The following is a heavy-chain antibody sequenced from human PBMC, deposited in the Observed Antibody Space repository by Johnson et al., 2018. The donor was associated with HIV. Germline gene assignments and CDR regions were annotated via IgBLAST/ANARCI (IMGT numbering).Heavy chain of an antibody. V-gene: IGHV3-7*01. D-gene: IGHD6-19*01. Sequence: VQLVESGGGLVQPGGSLRLSCAASGFTISSYWMSWVRQAPGKGLEWVANIKEDGSEKYYVESLKGRFTISRDNAKNSLYLQMNSLRAEDTAIYYCARDYVQDRVAGNSYGAFDIWGQGTMVTVSS. CDR1: GFTISSYW. CDR2: IKEDGSEK. CDR3: ARDYVQDRVAGNSYGAFDI. J-gene: IGHJ3*02.